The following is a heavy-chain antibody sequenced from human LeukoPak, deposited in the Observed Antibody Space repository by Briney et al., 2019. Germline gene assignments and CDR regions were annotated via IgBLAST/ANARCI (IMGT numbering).Heavy chain of an antibody. Sequence: PSETLSLTCTVSGGSISSYYWSWIRQPPGKGLEWIGYIYYSGSTTYNPSLKSRVTISVDTSKNQFSLKLSSVTAADTAVYYCARRGVRRISTIGWFDPWGQGTLVTVSS. CDR3: ARRGVRRISTIGWFDP. J-gene: IGHJ5*02. CDR2: IYYSGST. CDR1: GGSISSYY. D-gene: IGHD3-3*02. V-gene: IGHV4-59*01.